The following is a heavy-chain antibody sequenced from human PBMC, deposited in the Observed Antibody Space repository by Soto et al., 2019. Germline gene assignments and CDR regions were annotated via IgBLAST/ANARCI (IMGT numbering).Heavy chain of an antibody. D-gene: IGHD6-19*01. CDR2: IYYSGST. J-gene: IGHJ6*02. Sequence: SQPLSHPCTVSGGSVSSRSYHWSWIQQPPGKGLEWIGYIYYSGSTNYNPSLKSRVTISVDTSKNQFSLKLSSVTAADTAVYYCARGVTAVAGTGYYYSVMEVWGQGTTVTVSS. CDR1: GGSVSSRSYH. CDR3: ARGVTAVAGTGYYYSVMEV. V-gene: IGHV4-61*01.